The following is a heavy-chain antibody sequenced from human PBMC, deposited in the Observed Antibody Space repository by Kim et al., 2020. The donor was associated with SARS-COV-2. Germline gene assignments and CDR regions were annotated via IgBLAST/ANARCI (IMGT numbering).Heavy chain of an antibody. Sequence: GGSLILSCAASGFTFSSYAMHWVRQAPGKGLEWVAVISYDGSNKYYVDSVKGRFTISRDNSKNTLYLQMNSLRAEDTAVYYCARGYDYIWGSYRPLDYYYYGMDVWGQGTTVTVPS. CDR3: ARGYDYIWGSYRPLDYYYYGMDV. J-gene: IGHJ6*02. CDR2: ISYDGSNK. CDR1: GFTFSSYA. V-gene: IGHV3-30*04. D-gene: IGHD3-16*02.